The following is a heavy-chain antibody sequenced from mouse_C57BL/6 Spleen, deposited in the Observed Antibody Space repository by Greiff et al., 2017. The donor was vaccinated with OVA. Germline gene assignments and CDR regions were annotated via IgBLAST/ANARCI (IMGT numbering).Heavy chain of an antibody. J-gene: IGHJ4*01. CDR3: ASGESTTVVGSYYAMDY. D-gene: IGHD1-1*01. Sequence: VQLQQSGAELVKPGASVKISCKASGYAFSSYWMNWVKQRPGKGLEWIGQIYPGDGDTNYNGKFKGKATLTADKSSSTAYMQLSSLTSVDSAVYFCASGESTTVVGSYYAMDYWGQGTSVTVSA. CDR2: IYPGDGDT. CDR1: GYAFSSYW. V-gene: IGHV1-80*01.